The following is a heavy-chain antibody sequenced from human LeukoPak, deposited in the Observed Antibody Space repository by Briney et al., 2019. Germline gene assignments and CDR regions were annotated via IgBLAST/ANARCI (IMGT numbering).Heavy chain of an antibody. CDR2: IFWDDDK. CDR1: GFSLSTRGVA. J-gene: IGHJ4*02. Sequence: SGPTLVNPTQTLTLTCTFSGFSLSTRGVAVGWIRQPPGKALEWLAVIFWDDDKRYNPSLKSRLTITKGTSKNQVVLIMTNMDPVDTATYYCAHRRSHYYFFDYWGQGTLVTVSS. V-gene: IGHV2-5*02. D-gene: IGHD3-3*01. CDR3: AHRRSHYYFFDY.